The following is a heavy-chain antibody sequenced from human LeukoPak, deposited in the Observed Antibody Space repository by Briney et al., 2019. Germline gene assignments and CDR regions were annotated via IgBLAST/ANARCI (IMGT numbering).Heavy chain of an antibody. CDR2: IYHSGST. J-gene: IGHJ4*02. CDR1: GYSISSGYY. CDR3: ARLTMLDLDY. Sequence: PSETLSLTCVVTGYSISSGYYWGWIRQPPGKGPEWIGNIYHSGSTYYNPSLKSRVTISVDTSKNQFSLKLSSVTAADTAVYYCARLTMLDLDYWGQGTLVTVSS. V-gene: IGHV4-38-2*01. D-gene: IGHD3-22*01.